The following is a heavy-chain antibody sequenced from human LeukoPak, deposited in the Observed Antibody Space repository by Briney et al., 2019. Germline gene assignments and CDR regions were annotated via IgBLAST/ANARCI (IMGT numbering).Heavy chain of an antibody. Sequence: GGSLRLSCAASGFTFDDYAMHWVWQAPGKGLEWVSGISWNSGSIGYADSVKGRFTISRDNAKNSLYLRMNSLRDEDTAFYYCARGGGSIRHSYYYYVDVWGKGTSVTVSS. CDR1: GFTFDDYA. J-gene: IGHJ6*03. CDR3: ARGGGSIRHSYYYYVDV. V-gene: IGHV3-9*01. D-gene: IGHD2-15*01. CDR2: ISWNSGSI.